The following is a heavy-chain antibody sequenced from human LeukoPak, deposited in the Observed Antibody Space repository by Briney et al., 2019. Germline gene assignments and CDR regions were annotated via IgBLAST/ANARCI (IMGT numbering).Heavy chain of an antibody. V-gene: IGHV3-48*03. CDR2: ISSSGSTI. CDR3: ASLGSVLGYCSGGSCLVDY. CDR1: GFTFSSYE. D-gene: IGHD2-15*01. J-gene: IGHJ4*02. Sequence: GGSLRLSCAASGFTFSSYEMNWVRQAPGKGLEWVSYISSSGSTICYAYSVKGRFTISRDNAKNSLYLQMNSLRAEDTAVYYCASLGSVLGYCSGGSCLVDYWGQGTLVTVSS.